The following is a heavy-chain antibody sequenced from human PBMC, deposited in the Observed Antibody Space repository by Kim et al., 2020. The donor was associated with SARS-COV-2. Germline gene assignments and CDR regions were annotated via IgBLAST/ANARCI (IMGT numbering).Heavy chain of an antibody. Sequence: AQKFQGRVTMPRETSTSTVYMELSSLRSEDTAVYYCAGGLVTGTTDYFDYWGQGTLVTVSS. J-gene: IGHJ4*02. CDR3: AGGLVTGTTDYFDY. D-gene: IGHD1-20*01. V-gene: IGHV1-46*01.